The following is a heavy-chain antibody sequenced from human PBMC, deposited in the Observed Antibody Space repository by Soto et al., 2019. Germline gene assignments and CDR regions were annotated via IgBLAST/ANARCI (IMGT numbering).Heavy chain of an antibody. Sequence: QVQLVESGGGVVQPGRSLRLSCTTSGFTFSDYGMHWVRQAPGKGLEWVAVMWSDGIQKYYPDSVKGRFTISRDNSENTLYLQMNSLTVEDTAVYYCVRGGKIAGALDIWGQGTMVTVS. CDR3: VRGGKIAGALDI. CDR1: GFTFSDYG. J-gene: IGHJ3*02. V-gene: IGHV3-33*01. D-gene: IGHD2-21*01. CDR2: MWSDGIQK.